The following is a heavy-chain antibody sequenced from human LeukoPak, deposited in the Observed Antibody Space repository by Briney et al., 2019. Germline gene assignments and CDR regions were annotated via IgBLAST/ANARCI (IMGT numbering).Heavy chain of an antibody. CDR1: GFTFSSYA. CDR2: ISGSGGST. Sequence: GGSLRLSCAASGFTFSSYAMSWVRQAPGKGLEWVSAISGSGGSTYYADSVKGRFTISRDNSKNTLYLQMNSLRAEDTAVYYCAKDWAEQWLVQGYYYYGMDVWGQGTTVTVSS. V-gene: IGHV3-23*01. D-gene: IGHD6-19*01. CDR3: AKDWAEQWLVQGYYYYGMDV. J-gene: IGHJ6*02.